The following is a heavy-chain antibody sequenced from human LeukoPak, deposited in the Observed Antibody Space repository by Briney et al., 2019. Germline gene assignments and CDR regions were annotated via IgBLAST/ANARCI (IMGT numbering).Heavy chain of an antibody. Sequence: ASVKVSCKASGYTFTSYYMHWVRQAPGQGLEWMGIINPSGGSTSYAQKFQGRVTMTRDTSTSTVYMELSSLRSEDTAVYYCARGLRDTYYYYYGMDVWGQGTTVTVPS. D-gene: IGHD2-2*02. V-gene: IGHV1-46*01. J-gene: IGHJ6*02. CDR1: GYTFTSYY. CDR3: ARGLRDTYYYYYGMDV. CDR2: INPSGGST.